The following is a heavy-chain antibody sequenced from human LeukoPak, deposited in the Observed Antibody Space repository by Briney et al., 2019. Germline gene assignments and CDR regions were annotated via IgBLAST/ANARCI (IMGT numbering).Heavy chain of an antibody. CDR3: ARSRQASGLFSF. J-gene: IGHJ4*02. CDR1: GGAIASGGYS. D-gene: IGHD3-10*01. V-gene: IGHV4-30-2*06. CDR2: IYDRGPA. Sequence: KTSQTLSLTCKVSGGAIASGGYSWNWIRQSPGEGLEWIGCIYDRGPAYYNPSLKSRFTISVDRPKNQFFLNVTSLTAADTAVYYCARSRQASGLFSFWGQGTPVVVSS.